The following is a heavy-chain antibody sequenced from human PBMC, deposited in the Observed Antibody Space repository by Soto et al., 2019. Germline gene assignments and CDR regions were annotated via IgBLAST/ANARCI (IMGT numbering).Heavy chain of an antibody. V-gene: IGHV4-38-2*02. CDR2: IYHSGST. D-gene: IGHD1-26*01. CDR1: GYSISSGYY. J-gene: IGHJ4*02. CDR3: ARDSRQGATGY. Sequence: SETLSLTCTVSGYSISSGYYWGWIRQPPGKGLEWIGSIYHSGSTYYNPSLKSRVTISVDTSKNQFSLKLSSVTAADTAVYYCARDSRQGATGYWGQGTLVTVSS.